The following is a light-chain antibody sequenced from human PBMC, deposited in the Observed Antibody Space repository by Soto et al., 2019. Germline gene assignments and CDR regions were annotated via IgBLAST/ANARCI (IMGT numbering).Light chain of an antibody. Sequence: QSALTQPASVSGSPGQSITISCTGTTSDVGTYKFVSWYQQHPGIAPKLMIYEVSERPSGVSNRFSGSKSGNTVSLTISGLQAEDEADYYCCSHAGSHVIFGGGTKLTVL. CDR2: EVS. CDR1: TSDVGTYKF. V-gene: IGLV2-23*02. J-gene: IGLJ2*01. CDR3: CSHAGSHVI.